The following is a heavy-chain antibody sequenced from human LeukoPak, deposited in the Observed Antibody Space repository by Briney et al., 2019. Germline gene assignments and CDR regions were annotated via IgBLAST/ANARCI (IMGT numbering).Heavy chain of an antibody. D-gene: IGHD4-23*01. CDR2: IASDGSST. Sequence: GSLRLSCAASGFTFSSYWMNWVRQAPGKGLVWVSRIASDGSSTTYADSVKGRFSISRDNAKNTLYLQMNSLRVEDTAVYYCARGRPHGNDYWGQGTLVTVSS. CDR3: ARGRPHGNDY. J-gene: IGHJ4*02. CDR1: GFTFSSYW. V-gene: IGHV3-74*01.